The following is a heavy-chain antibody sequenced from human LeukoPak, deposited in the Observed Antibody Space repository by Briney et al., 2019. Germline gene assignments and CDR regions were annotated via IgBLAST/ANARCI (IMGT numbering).Heavy chain of an antibody. J-gene: IGHJ5*02. CDR2: IYHSGST. Sequence: SETLSLTCTVSGYSISSGYHWGWIRQPPGKGLEWIGSIYHSGSTYYNPSLKSRVTISVDTSKNQFSLKLRSVTAADTAVYYCARHRCSGGSCYPMNWFDPWGQGTLVTVSS. CDR3: ARHRCSGGSCYPMNWFDP. D-gene: IGHD2-15*01. CDR1: GYSISSGYH. V-gene: IGHV4-38-2*02.